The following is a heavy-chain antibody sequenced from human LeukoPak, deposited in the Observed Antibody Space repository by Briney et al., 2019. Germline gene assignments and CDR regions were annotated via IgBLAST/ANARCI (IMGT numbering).Heavy chain of an antibody. CDR1: GFTFNNYA. J-gene: IGHJ4*02. Sequence: GGSLRLSCAASGFTFNNYAMSWVRQAPGKGLEWVLSITSSGDRTFYADSVRGRFTISRDNSRSTLYLQMDSLRAEDTAVYYCAKDAYYDIAEYWGQGTLVTVSS. CDR3: AKDAYYDIAEY. CDR2: ITSSGDRT. D-gene: IGHD3-9*01. V-gene: IGHV3-23*01.